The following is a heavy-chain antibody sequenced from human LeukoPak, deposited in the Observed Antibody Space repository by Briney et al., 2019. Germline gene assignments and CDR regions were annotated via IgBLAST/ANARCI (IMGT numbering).Heavy chain of an antibody. Sequence: GGSLRLSCAASGFTFSSYWMSWVRQAPGKGLEWVANIKLDGSEKYYVDSVEGRFSISRDNAKNSLYLQMNSLRAEDTAVYYCARGGRYYYDSSGYQPPDYWGQGTLVTVSS. CDR1: GFTFSSYW. J-gene: IGHJ4*02. V-gene: IGHV3-7*01. D-gene: IGHD3-22*01. CDR2: IKLDGSEK. CDR3: ARGGRYYYDSSGYQPPDY.